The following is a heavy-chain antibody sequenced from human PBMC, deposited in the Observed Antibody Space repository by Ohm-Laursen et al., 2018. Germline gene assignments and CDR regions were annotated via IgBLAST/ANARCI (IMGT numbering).Heavy chain of an antibody. D-gene: IGHD3/OR15-3a*01. Sequence: SLRLSCTASGFTFSNYVMTWVRQAPGKGLEWVSVIYSGGSKYYADSVKGRFTISRDNSKNTLYLQMNSLRAEDTAVYYCASSLPPPRTGALDYWGQGTLVTVSS. J-gene: IGHJ4*02. CDR3: ASSLPPPRTGALDY. CDR2: IYSGGSK. V-gene: IGHV3-53*01. CDR1: GFTFSNYV.